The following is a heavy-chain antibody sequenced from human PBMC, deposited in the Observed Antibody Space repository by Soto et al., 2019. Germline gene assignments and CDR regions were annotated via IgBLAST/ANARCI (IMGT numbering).Heavy chain of an antibody. D-gene: IGHD2-2*01. Sequence: ASVKVSCKASGYTSADFGISWVRQAPGQGLEWMGWVSGNNGASNPAPKVQGRITMTLDTSTGVSYMALRSLRSDDTAIYYCVGDQKYFRVNGNWFDSWGQGTLVTVSS. CDR2: VSGNNGAS. J-gene: IGHJ5*01. CDR1: GYTSADFG. CDR3: VGDQKYFRVNGNWFDS. V-gene: IGHV1-18*04.